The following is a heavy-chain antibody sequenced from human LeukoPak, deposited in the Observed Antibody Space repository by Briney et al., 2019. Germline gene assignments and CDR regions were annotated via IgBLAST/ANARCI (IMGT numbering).Heavy chain of an antibody. CDR2: INQDGSEK. CDR3: ARVRRDTAMVNYMDV. J-gene: IGHJ6*03. CDR1: GFTFSSYW. D-gene: IGHD5-18*01. Sequence: GGSLRLSCAASGFTFSSYWMSWVRQAPGKGLEWVANINQDGSEKYYVDSVKGRFTISRDNAKNSLYLQMNSLRAEDTAVYYCARVRRDTAMVNYMDVRGNGTTVTISS. V-gene: IGHV3-7*01.